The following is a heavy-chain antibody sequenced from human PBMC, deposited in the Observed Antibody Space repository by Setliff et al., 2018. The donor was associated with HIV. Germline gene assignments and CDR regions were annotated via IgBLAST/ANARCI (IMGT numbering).Heavy chain of an antibody. D-gene: IGHD3-10*01. V-gene: IGHV1-18*01. CDR3: ARHRGSGSYYHTHTPNWFDP. CDR1: GYTFTNYG. CDR2: ISAYNGYT. J-gene: IGHJ5*02. Sequence: ASVKVSCKASGYTFTNYGIAWVRQAPGQGLEWMGWISAYNGYTNYAQNLQGRVTMTTDTSTKTGYMELRSLTSNDTAVYYCARHRGSGSYYHTHTPNWFDPWGQGTLVTVSS.